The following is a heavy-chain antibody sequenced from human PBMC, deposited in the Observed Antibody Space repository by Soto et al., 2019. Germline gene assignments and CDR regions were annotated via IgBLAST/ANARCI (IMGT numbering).Heavy chain of an antibody. Sequence: PSETLSLTCTVSGGSISSYYWSWIRQPPGKGLEWIGYIYYSGSSNYNPSLKSRVTISVDTSKNQFSLKLSSVTAADTAVYYCASSYDILTPFDPWGQGTLVTVSS. CDR2: IYYSGSS. V-gene: IGHV4-59*08. CDR3: ASSYDILTPFDP. D-gene: IGHD3-9*01. CDR1: GGSISSYY. J-gene: IGHJ5*02.